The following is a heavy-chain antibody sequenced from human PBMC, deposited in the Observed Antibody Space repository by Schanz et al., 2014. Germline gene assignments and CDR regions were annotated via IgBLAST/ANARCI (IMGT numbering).Heavy chain of an antibody. CDR2: MSYDGSNK. CDR3: AKEKEEVAADGSFFDY. Sequence: QGQLVESGGGVVQPGRSLRLSCAASGFTFSSYAMHWVRQAPGKGLEWVAVMSYDGSNKYYADSVKGRFTISRDTPKNTLYVQMNSLRADDTAVYYCAKEKEEVAADGSFFDYWGQGTLATVSS. J-gene: IGHJ4*02. CDR1: GFTFSSYA. V-gene: IGHV3-30-3*01. D-gene: IGHD6-13*01.